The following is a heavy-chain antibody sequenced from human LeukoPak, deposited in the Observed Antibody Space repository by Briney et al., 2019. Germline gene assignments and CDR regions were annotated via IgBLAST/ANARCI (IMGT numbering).Heavy chain of an antibody. CDR3: ARGDPTSTDV. Sequence: WETLSLTCAVYGGSFSGYYWSWIRQPPGKGLEWIGEINHSGSTNYNPSLKSRVTISVDTSKNQFSLKLSSVTAADTAVYYCARGDPTSTDVWGKGTTVTVSS. CDR1: GGSFSGYY. CDR2: INHSGST. V-gene: IGHV4-34*01. J-gene: IGHJ6*04.